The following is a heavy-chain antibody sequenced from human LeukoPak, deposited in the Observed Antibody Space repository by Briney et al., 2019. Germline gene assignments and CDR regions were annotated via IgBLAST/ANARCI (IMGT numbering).Heavy chain of an antibody. Sequence: PGGSLRLSCAASGFTFSGSAMHWVRQASGKGLEWVGRIRSKANSYATAYAASVKGRFTISRDDSKNTAYLQMNSLKTEDTAVYYCTTDQTVPSQFDYWGQGTLVTVSS. J-gene: IGHJ4*02. CDR3: TTDQTVPSQFDY. CDR2: IRSKANSYAT. D-gene: IGHD4-17*01. V-gene: IGHV3-73*01. CDR1: GFTFSGSA.